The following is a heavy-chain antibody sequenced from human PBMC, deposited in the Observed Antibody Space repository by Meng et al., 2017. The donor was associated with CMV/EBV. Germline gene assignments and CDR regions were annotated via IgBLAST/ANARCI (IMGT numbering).Heavy chain of an antibody. CDR3: ARFTMEEQGIDY. CDR2: ISSSSSYT. D-gene: IGHD3-10*01. CDR1: GFTFSDYY. Sequence: QVQLVESGGGLVKPGGSLRLACAASGFTFSDYYMSWIRQAPGKGLEWVSYISSSSSYTNYADSVKGRFTISRDNAKNSLYLQMNSLRAEDTAVYYCARFTMEEQGIDYWGQGTLVTVAS. V-gene: IGHV3-11*05. J-gene: IGHJ4*02.